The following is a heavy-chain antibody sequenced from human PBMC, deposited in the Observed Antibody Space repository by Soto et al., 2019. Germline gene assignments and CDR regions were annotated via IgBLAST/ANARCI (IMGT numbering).Heavy chain of an antibody. D-gene: IGHD2-15*01. CDR3: ASGWPRGGFDY. Sequence: QVQLVQSGAEVKKPGSSVKVSCKASGGTFSSYAISWVRQAPGQGLEWMGGIIPIFGTANYAQKVQCRVTITADEPTSTANMELSSLRSEDTDEYSCASGWPRGGFDYWGQGTLVTVSS. J-gene: IGHJ4*02. CDR2: IIPIFGTA. V-gene: IGHV1-69*12. CDR1: GGTFSSYA.